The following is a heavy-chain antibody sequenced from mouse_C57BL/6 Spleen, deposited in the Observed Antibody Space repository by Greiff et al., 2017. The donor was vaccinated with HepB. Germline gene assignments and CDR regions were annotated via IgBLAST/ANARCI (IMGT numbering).Heavy chain of an antibody. D-gene: IGHD2-4*01. J-gene: IGHJ3*01. V-gene: IGHV5-6*01. CDR2: ISSGGSYT. CDR3: ARPGYDYDGGFAY. Sequence: DVQLVESGGDLVKPGGSLKLSCAASGFTFSSYGMSWVRQTPDKRLEWVATISSGGSYTYYPDSVKGRFTISRDNAKNTLYLQMSSLKSEDTAMYYCARPGYDYDGGFAYWGQGTLVTVSA. CDR1: GFTFSSYG.